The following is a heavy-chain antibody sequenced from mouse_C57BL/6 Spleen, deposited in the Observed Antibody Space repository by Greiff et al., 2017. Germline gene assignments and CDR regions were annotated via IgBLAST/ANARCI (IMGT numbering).Heavy chain of an antibody. CDR3: ARDLDWYFDV. Sequence: EVKLVESEGGLVQPGSSMKLSCTASGFTFSDYYMAWVRQVPEKGLEWVANINYDGSSTYYLDSLKSRFIISRDNAKNILYLQMSSLKSEDTATYYCARDLDWYFDVWGTGTTVTVSS. V-gene: IGHV5-16*01. CDR2: INYDGSST. CDR1: GFTFSDYY. J-gene: IGHJ1*03.